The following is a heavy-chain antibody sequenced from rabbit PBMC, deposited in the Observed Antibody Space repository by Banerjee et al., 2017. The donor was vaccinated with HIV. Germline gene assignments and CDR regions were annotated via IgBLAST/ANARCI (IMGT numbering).Heavy chain of an antibody. J-gene: IGHJ4*01. D-gene: IGHD6-1*01. Sequence: QEQLEESGGGLVKPEGSLTVTCKASGFSFSDRDVMCWVRQAPGKGLEWIACINTATGKAVYASWAKGRFTISRTSSTMVTLQMTSLTVADTATYFCARDPEYWAGYASDYFNLWGQGTLVTVS. V-gene: IGHV1S45*01. CDR1: GFSFSDRDV. CDR2: INTATGKA. CDR3: ARDPEYWAGYASDYFNL.